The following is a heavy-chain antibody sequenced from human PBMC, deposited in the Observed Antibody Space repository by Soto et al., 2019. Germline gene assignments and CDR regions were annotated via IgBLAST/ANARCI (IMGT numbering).Heavy chain of an antibody. J-gene: IGHJ3*02. CDR1: GGYFSGYY. V-gene: IGHV4-34*01. CDR3: ARDPGDYCSSTSCYTFDI. Sequence: SETLSLTCAVYGGYFSGYYWSWIRQPPGKGLEWIGEINHSGSTNYNPSLKSRVTISVDTSKNQFSLKLSSVTAADTAVYYCARDPGDYCSSTSCYTFDIWGQGTMVTVSS. CDR2: INHSGST. D-gene: IGHD2-2*02.